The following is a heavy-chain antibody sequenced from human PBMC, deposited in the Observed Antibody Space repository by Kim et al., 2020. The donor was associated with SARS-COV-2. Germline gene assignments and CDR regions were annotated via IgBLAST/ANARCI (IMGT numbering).Heavy chain of an antibody. V-gene: IGHV3-23*01. J-gene: IGHJ4*02. CDR2: VSDTGADR. Sequence: GGSLRLSCAASGFTFSGYGMSWVRQAPGKGLEWVPAVSDTGADRNYANSVKGRFTISRDNSKNTLYLQMNSLRDEDTAVYYCAKRLGPTTPNFDYWGQGTLVTVSS. CDR3: AKRLGPTTPNFDY. D-gene: IGHD1-26*01. CDR1: GFTFSGYG.